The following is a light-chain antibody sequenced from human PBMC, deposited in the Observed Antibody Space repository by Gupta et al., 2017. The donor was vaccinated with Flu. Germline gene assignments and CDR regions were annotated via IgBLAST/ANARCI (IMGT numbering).Light chain of an antibody. CDR1: SNDVGGSNR. J-gene: IGLJ1*01. V-gene: IGLV2-11*01. CDR2: DVT. Sequence: QSAPTQRRSVSGSPGQSVTISCTGSSNDVGGSNRVSWYQQRPGKAPKLILYDVTERPSGVPDRFSGSKSGNTASLTISGLQADDEADYYCSSHAGRVTLVFGTGTTVTVL. CDR3: SSHAGRVTLV.